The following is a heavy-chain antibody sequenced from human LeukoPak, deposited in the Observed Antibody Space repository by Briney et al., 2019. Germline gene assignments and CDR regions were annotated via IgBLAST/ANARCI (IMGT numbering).Heavy chain of an antibody. CDR2: INHSGST. CDR3: ARGGISGVPSYYFDY. V-gene: IGHV4-34*01. D-gene: IGHD6-25*01. CDR1: GGSFSGYY. J-gene: IGHJ4*02. Sequence: SETLSLTCAVYGGSFSGYYWSWIRQPPGKGLEWIGEINHSGSTNYNPSLKSRVTISVDPSKNQFSLKLSSVTAADTAVYYCARGGISGVPSYYFDYWGQGTLVTVSS.